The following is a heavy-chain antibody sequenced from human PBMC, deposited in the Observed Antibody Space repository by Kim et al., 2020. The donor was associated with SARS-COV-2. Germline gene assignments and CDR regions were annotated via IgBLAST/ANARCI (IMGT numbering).Heavy chain of an antibody. Sequence: ADSVKGRFTTSRDNSKNTLYLQMNSLRAEDTAVYYCARAGYDFWSGYFDYWGQGTLVTVSS. CDR3: ARAGYDFWSGYFDY. J-gene: IGHJ4*02. D-gene: IGHD3-3*01. V-gene: IGHV3-30*07.